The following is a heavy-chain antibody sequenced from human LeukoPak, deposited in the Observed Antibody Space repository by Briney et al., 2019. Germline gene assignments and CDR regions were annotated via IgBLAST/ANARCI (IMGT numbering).Heavy chain of an antibody. V-gene: IGHV4-39*02. D-gene: IGHD5/OR15-5a*01. CDR3: ARRAVSTGVHDP. CDR1: GASISSGSYY. Sequence: SETLSLACTVSGASISSGSYYWDWMRQPPGKGLEWIGSIYYSGNIYYNPSLKSRLSMSVDASNNRFSLKMNSVTAADTAMYYCARRAVSTGVHDPWGQGTPVTVSS. J-gene: IGHJ5*02. CDR2: IYYSGNI.